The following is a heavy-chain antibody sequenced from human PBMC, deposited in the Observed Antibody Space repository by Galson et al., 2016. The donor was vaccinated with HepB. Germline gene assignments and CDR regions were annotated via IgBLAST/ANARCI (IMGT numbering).Heavy chain of an antibody. V-gene: IGHV3-7*03. D-gene: IGHD6-19*01. CDR2: IKEDASKT. J-gene: IGHJ1*01. CDR3: AKYGDEAGWNFHH. CDR1: GFTFSRFW. Sequence: SLRLSCAASGFTFSRFWMNWVRQAPGKGLEWVASIKEDASKTLYVDSVKGRFTMSRDNVEESVSLQMNSLRAEDTAVYYCAKYGDEAGWNFHHWGQGTLVTVSS.